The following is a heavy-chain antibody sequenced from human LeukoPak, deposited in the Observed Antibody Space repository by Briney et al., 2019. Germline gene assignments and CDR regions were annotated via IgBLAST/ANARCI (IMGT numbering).Heavy chain of an antibody. CDR2: IKSKADGGTT. J-gene: IGHJ4*02. CDR3: TTSYYDTLTGSSTFDY. D-gene: IGHD3-9*01. Sequence: PGGSLRLSCAASGFTISYAWMNWVRQAPGKGLEWVGRIKSKADGGTTDYAAPVKGRFTISRDDSKNTLYLQMNSLKTEDTAVYYCTTSYYDTLTGSSTFDYWGQGTLVTVSS. V-gene: IGHV3-15*01. CDR1: GFTISYAW.